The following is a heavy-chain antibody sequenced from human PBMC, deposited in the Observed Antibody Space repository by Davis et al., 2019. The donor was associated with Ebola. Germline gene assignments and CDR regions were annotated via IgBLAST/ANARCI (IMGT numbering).Heavy chain of an antibody. CDR2: IYSGGST. J-gene: IGHJ6*02. Sequence: PGGSLRLSCAASGFTVSSNYMSWVRQAPGKGLEWVSVIYSGGSTYYADSVKGRFTISRHNSKNTLYLQMNSLRAEDTAVYYCVVPAATANYYYYGMDVWGQGTTVTVSS. CDR3: VVPAATANYYYYGMDV. V-gene: IGHV3-53*04. D-gene: IGHD2-2*01. CDR1: GFTVSSNY.